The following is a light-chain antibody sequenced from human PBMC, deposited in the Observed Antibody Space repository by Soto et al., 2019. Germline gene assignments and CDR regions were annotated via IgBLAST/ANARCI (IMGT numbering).Light chain of an antibody. CDR1: SSDVGGYDY. CDR2: EVT. Sequence: QSVLTQPPSASGSPGQSVTISCTGTSSDVGGYDYVSWYQQRPGKAPKLLIHEVTKRPSGVPDRFSGSKSGNTASLTVSGLQAEDEADYYCSSYEGRTPYVFGTGTKVTVL. V-gene: IGLV2-8*01. J-gene: IGLJ1*01. CDR3: SSYEGRTPYV.